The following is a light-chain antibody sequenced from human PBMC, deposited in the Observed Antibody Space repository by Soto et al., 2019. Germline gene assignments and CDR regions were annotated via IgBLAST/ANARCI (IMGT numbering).Light chain of an antibody. J-gene: IGLJ1*01. Sequence: QSLLTQPRSVSVSPDHSVTISCTGTSSDVAPYNYVSWHQHHTGNAPKLIISEVSYRPSSISNRFSGSKSGNTASLTISGLQPEPQADYYCSSYTGSINYVFGTGTKVTGL. CDR1: SSDVAPYNY. V-gene: IGLV2-11*01. CDR2: EVS. CDR3: SSYTGSINYV.